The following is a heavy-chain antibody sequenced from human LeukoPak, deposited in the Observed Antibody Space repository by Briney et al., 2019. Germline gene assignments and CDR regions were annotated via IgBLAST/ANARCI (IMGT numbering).Heavy chain of an antibody. D-gene: IGHD1-26*01. CDR2: IYSGGST. Sequence: GGSLRLSCAASGFTLRNYWMHWVRQAPGKGLVWVSVIYSGGSTYYADSVKGRFTISRDNSKNTLYLQMNSLRAEDTAVYYCARGGSYSLAQLGYWGQGTLVTVST. V-gene: IGHV3-53*01. CDR1: GFTLRNYW. J-gene: IGHJ4*02. CDR3: ARGGSYSLAQLGY.